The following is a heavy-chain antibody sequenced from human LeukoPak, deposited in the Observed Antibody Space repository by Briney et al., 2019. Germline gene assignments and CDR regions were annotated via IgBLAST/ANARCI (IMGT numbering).Heavy chain of an antibody. CDR2: IYPGDSDT. Sequence: LGESLKISCKGSGYSFTSYWIGWVRQMPGKGLEWMGIIYPGDSDTRYSPSFQGQVTISADKSISSAYLQWSSLKASDTAMYYCAGRITIFGVGPHFDIWGQGTMVTVSS. D-gene: IGHD3-3*01. J-gene: IGHJ3*02. CDR1: GYSFTSYW. CDR3: AGRITIFGVGPHFDI. V-gene: IGHV5-51*01.